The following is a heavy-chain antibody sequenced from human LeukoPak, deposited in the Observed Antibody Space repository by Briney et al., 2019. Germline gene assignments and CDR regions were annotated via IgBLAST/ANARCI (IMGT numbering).Heavy chain of an antibody. CDR2: ISYDGSNK. CDR3: ARDTTLDY. J-gene: IGHJ4*02. Sequence: GRSLRLSCAASGFTFSSYAMHWVRQAPGKGLEWVAVISYDGSNKYYADSVKGRFTISRDNSKNTLYLQMNSLRAEDTAVYYCARDTTLDYWGQGTLVTVSS. V-gene: IGHV3-30-3*01. D-gene: IGHD1-1*01. CDR1: GFTFSSYA.